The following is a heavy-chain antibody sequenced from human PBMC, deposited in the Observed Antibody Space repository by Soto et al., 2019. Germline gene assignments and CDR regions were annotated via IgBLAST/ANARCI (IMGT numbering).Heavy chain of an antibody. D-gene: IGHD6-13*01. CDR1: GFTFSSYA. J-gene: IGHJ6*02. CDR3: AKDQEWAAAGMLGYGMDV. Sequence: GGSLRLSCAASGFTFSSYAMSWVRQAPGKGLERVSAISGSGGSTYYADSVKGRFTISRDNSKNTLYLQMNSLRAEDTAVYYCAKDQEWAAAGMLGYGMDVWGQGTTVTVSS. V-gene: IGHV3-23*01. CDR2: ISGSGGST.